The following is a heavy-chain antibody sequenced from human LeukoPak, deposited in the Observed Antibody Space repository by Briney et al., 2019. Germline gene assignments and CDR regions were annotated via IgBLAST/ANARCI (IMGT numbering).Heavy chain of an antibody. CDR3: ARAPDYYDSSGYYEYFQH. D-gene: IGHD3-22*01. CDR2: INWNGGST. J-gene: IGHJ1*01. CDR1: GFTFDDYG. Sequence: GGSLRLSCAASGFTFDDYGMSWVRQAPGKGLEWVSGINWNGGSTGYADSVKGRFTISRDNAKNSLYLQMNSLRAEDTALYYCARAPDYYDSSGYYEYFQHWGQGTLVTVSS. V-gene: IGHV3-20*04.